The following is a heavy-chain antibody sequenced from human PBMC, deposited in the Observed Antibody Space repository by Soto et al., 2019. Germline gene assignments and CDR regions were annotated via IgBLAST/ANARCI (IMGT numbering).Heavy chain of an antibody. CDR1: GGSISSYY. D-gene: IGHD2-2*01. Sequence: SETLSLTCTVSGGSISSYYWSWIRQPPGKGLEWIGYIYYSGSTNYNPPLKSRVTISVDTSKNQFSLKLSSVTAADTAGYYCASLCSSTSCYAFDIWGQGTMVTVSS. J-gene: IGHJ3*02. CDR2: IYYSGST. CDR3: ASLCSSTSCYAFDI. V-gene: IGHV4-59*08.